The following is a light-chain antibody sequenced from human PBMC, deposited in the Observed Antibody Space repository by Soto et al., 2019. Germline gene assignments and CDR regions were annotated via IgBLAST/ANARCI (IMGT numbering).Light chain of an antibody. CDR1: QSVSSY. CDR3: QQRSNWPT. CDR2: DAS. Sequence: EIVLTKSPANLSLSPGDRATLSCRASQSVSSYLAWYQQKSGQAPRLLIYDASNRATGIPARFSGSGSGTDFTLTISSLEPEDFAVYYCQQRSNWPTFGGGTKVEIK. J-gene: IGKJ4*01. V-gene: IGKV3-11*01.